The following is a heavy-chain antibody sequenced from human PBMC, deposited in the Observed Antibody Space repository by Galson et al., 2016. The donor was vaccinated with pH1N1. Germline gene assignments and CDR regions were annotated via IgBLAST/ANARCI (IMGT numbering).Heavy chain of an antibody. CDR1: GGIFNSHT. CDR3: AREGANYYGSDGMDV. D-gene: IGHD3-10*01. V-gene: IGHV1-69*15. Sequence: GGIFNSHTISWVRQAPGQGLEWMGRISTLFGTANYAQNFMGRVTISADASTGTAYMELTNLTSQDTAVYFCAREGANYYGSDGMDVWGQGTTVTASS. CDR2: ISTLFGTA. J-gene: IGHJ6*02.